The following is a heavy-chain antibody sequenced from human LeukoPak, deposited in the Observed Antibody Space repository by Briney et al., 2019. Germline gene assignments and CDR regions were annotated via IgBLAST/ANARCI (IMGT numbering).Heavy chain of an antibody. Sequence: VASVKVSCKASGYTFTGYDINWVRQATGQGLEWMGWMNPNSGNTGYAQKFQGRVTMTRNTSISTAYMELSSLRSEDTAVYYCARGWGGYYYDSSGYYYADYWGQGTLVTVSS. V-gene: IGHV1-8*01. J-gene: IGHJ4*02. CDR2: MNPNSGNT. D-gene: IGHD3-22*01. CDR3: ARGWGGYYYDSSGYYYADY. CDR1: GYTFTGYD.